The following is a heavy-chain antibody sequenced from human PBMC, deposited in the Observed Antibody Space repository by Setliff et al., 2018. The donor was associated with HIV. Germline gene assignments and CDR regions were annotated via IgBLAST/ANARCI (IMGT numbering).Heavy chain of an antibody. J-gene: IGHJ4*03. Sequence: SETLSLTCTLFGGSISTVTYYWGWIRLPPGKGLEWIGNVYTRGNTYYNPSLKSRVTMSIDASKNRFSLKLSPVTAADTAVYYCARVEPFKLDYQETSGYFDYWGHGILVTVSS. CDR2: VYTRGNT. D-gene: IGHD3-22*01. V-gene: IGHV4-39*07. CDR1: GGSISTVTYY. CDR3: ARVEPFKLDYQETSGYFDY.